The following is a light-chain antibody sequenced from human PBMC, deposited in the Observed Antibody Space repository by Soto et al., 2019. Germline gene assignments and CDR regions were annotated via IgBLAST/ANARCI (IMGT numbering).Light chain of an antibody. Sequence: EIVMTQSPATLSVSPGGRATLSCRASQSVGSNLAWYQQKPGQAPRLLFYGASTRATGFPARFSGSGSGTEFTLTISSLQSEDFAVYYCQQYNSWPQTFGQGTKVEIK. J-gene: IGKJ1*01. V-gene: IGKV3-15*01. CDR3: QQYNSWPQT. CDR1: QSVGSN. CDR2: GAS.